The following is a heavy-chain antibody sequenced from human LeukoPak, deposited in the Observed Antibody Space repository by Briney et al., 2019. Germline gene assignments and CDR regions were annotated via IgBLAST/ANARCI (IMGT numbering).Heavy chain of an antibody. CDR3: ARDSYYYYMDV. Sequence: GGSLRLSCAASGFTFSDYYLSWIRQAPGKGLEWVSYISSSGSAIYYADSVKGRFTISRDNAKNSLYLQTNSLRAEDTAVYYCARDSYYYYMDVWGKGTTVTVSS. CDR2: ISSSGSAI. J-gene: IGHJ6*03. V-gene: IGHV3-11*04. CDR1: GFTFSDYY.